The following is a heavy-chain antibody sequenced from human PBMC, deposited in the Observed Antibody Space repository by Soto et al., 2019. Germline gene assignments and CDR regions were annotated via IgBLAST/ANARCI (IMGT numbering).Heavy chain of an antibody. CDR3: ARVLYSGTYWPSFDY. V-gene: IGHV3-30-3*01. CDR1: GFTFSSYP. D-gene: IGHD1-26*01. CDR2: ISYDGSNK. J-gene: IGHJ4*02. Sequence: GGSLRLSCAASGFTFSSYPMHWVRQAPGKGLEWVAVISYDGSNKYYADSVKGRFTISRDNSKSTLYLQMNSLRAEDTAVYYCARVLYSGTYWPSFDYWGQGTLVTVSS.